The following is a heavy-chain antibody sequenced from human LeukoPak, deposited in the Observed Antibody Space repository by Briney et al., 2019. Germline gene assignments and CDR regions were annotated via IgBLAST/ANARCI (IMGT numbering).Heavy chain of an antibody. J-gene: IGHJ4*02. D-gene: IGHD2-15*01. Sequence: PSETLSLTCTVSGGSISSGDYYWSWLRQPPGKGLEWIGNIYYSGSTYYNPSLKSRITMSVDRSNNQFSLNLSSVTAADTAVYYCARDPGEMVAEYYFDYWGQGTLVTVSS. CDR3: ARDPGEMVAEYYFDY. V-gene: IGHV4-30-4*01. CDR2: IYYSGST. CDR1: GGSISSGDYY.